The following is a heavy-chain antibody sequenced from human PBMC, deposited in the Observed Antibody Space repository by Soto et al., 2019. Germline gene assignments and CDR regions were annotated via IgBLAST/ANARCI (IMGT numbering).Heavy chain of an antibody. Sequence: GASVKVSCKASGGTFSSYAISWVRQAPGQGLEWMGGIITIFGTANYAQKFQGRVTITADESTSTAYMELSSLRSEDTAVYYCAGGGVVISFSNYYGMDVWGQGTTVTVSS. CDR3: AGGGVVISFSNYYGMDV. D-gene: IGHD3-3*01. CDR2: IITIFGTA. V-gene: IGHV1-69*13. J-gene: IGHJ6*02. CDR1: GGTFSSYA.